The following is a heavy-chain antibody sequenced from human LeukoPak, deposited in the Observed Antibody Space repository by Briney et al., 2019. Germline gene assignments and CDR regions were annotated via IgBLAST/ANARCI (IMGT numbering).Heavy chain of an antibody. V-gene: IGHV3-23*01. CDR3: AKGHGITIFSVVDY. Sequence: PGGSLRLSCAASGFTFSSYAMSWVRQAPGKGLEWVSAISGSGGSTYYADSVKGRFTISRDNSKNTLCLQMNSLRAEDTAVYYCAKGHGITIFSVVDYWGQGTLVTVSS. CDR1: GFTFSSYA. CDR2: ISGSGGST. J-gene: IGHJ4*02. D-gene: IGHD3-9*01.